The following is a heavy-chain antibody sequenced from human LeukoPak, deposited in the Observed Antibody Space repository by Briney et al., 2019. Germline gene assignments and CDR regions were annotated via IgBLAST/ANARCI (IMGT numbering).Heavy chain of an antibody. D-gene: IGHD3-3*01. CDR1: GGSISSGGYY. J-gene: IGHJ6*03. V-gene: IGHV4-31*03. Sequence: SQTLSLTCTVSGGSISSGGYYWSWIRQHPGKGLEWIGYIYYSGSTYYNPSLKSRVTISVDTSKNQFSLKLSSVTAADTAVYYCARDFQGTYWSGYNQYYYYYYMDVWGKGTTVTVSS. CDR2: IYYSGST. CDR3: ARDFQGTYWSGYNQYYYYYYMDV.